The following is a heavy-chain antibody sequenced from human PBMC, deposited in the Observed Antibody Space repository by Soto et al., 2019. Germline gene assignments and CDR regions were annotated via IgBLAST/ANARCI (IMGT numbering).Heavy chain of an antibody. CDR1: GFTFNTFG. J-gene: IGHJ4*02. Sequence: QVQLVESGGNMVQPGWSLTVSCAASGFTFNTFGMHWARQAPGKGLEWVAVISYDGSDEYYADSVKGRFTISSDNSMKTLALQMNSLSVDDTGVYYCARGPYYGSGTLDFWGQGTLVTVSS. D-gene: IGHD3-10*01. CDR2: ISYDGSDE. V-gene: IGHV3-30*03. CDR3: ARGPYYGSGTLDF.